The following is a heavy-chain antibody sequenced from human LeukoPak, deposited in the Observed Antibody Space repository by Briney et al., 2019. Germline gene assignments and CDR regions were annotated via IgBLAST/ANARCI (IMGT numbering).Heavy chain of an antibody. J-gene: IGHJ4*02. CDR1: GGSISSYY. D-gene: IGHD6-19*01. Sequence: SETLSLTCTVSGGSISSYYRSWIRQPPGKGLEWIGYIYYSGSTNYNPSLKSRVTISVDTSKNQFSLKLSSVTAADTAVYYCASSSGWQRGIDYWGQGTLVTVSS. V-gene: IGHV4-59*01. CDR2: IYYSGST. CDR3: ASSSGWQRGIDY.